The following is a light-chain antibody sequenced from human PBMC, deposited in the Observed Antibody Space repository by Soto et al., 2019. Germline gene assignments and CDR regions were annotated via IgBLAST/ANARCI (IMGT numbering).Light chain of an antibody. V-gene: IGKV3-11*01. CDR2: DAS. J-gene: IGKJ5*01. CDR3: QERSRWPIT. Sequence: EVVLTQSPATLSLSPGERATLSCRASQSVSNYLAWYQQKPGQAPRLLFYDASKRATGIPARFSGSGSGTDFTLTIISLEPEDFAVYYCQERSRWPITFGQGTRLEIK. CDR1: QSVSNY.